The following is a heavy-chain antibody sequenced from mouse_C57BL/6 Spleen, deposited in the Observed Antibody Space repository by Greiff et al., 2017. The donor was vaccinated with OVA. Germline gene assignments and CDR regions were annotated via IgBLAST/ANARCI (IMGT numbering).Heavy chain of an antibody. Sequence: EVQGVESGGGLVQPGGSMKLSCVASGFTFSNYWMNWVRQSPEKGLEWVAQIRLKSDNYATHYAESVKGRFTISRDDSKSSVYLQMNNLRAEDTGIYYCTRWPHYYAMDYWGQGTSVTVSS. D-gene: IGHD2-3*01. CDR3: TRWPHYYAMDY. CDR2: IRLKSDNYAT. CDR1: GFTFSNYW. J-gene: IGHJ4*01. V-gene: IGHV6-3*01.